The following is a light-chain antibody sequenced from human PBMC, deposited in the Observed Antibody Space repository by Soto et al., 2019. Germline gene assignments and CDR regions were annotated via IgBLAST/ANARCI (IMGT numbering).Light chain of an antibody. V-gene: IGLV2-14*01. Sequence: QSALTQPASVSGSPGQSITISCTGTSSDIGAYNYVSWYQQHPGKAPKLLIYEVTNRPSGVSDRFSGSKSGNTASLTISGLQAEDEANYYCCSDVGATTYVFGTGTKVTVL. CDR1: SSDIGAYNY. CDR3: CSDVGATTYV. CDR2: EVT. J-gene: IGLJ1*01.